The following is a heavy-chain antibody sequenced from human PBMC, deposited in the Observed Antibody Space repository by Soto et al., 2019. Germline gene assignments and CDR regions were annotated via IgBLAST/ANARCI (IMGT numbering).Heavy chain of an antibody. V-gene: IGHV4-59*08. CDR1: GASISSYY. CDR2: VYYSGST. Sequence: PSETLSFTCTVSGASISSYYWSWIRQPPGKGLEWIGYVYYSGSTNYNPSLKSRVTISVDTSKNQFSLKLSSVTAADTAMYYCARRPGYGYGVDVWGQGTTVTVSS. J-gene: IGHJ6*02. D-gene: IGHD6-13*01. CDR3: ARRPGYGYGVDV.